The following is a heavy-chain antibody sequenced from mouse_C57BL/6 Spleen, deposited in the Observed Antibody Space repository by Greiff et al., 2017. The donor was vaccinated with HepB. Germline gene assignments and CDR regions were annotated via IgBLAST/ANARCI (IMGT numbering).Heavy chain of an antibody. D-gene: IGHD4-1*01. CDR2: INPNNGGT. J-gene: IGHJ4*01. CDR1: GYTFTDYN. V-gene: IGHV1-18*01. Sequence: EVQLQQSGPELVKPGASVKIPCKASGYTFTDYNMDWVKQSHGKSLEWIGDINPNNGGTIYNQKFKGKATLTVDKSSSTAYMELRSLTSEDTAVYYGARSSLGVYAMDYWGQGTSVTVSS. CDR3: ARSSLGVYAMDY.